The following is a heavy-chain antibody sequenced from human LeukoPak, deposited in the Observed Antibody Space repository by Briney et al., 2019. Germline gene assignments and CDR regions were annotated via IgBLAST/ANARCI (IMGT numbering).Heavy chain of an antibody. J-gene: IGHJ4*02. CDR2: IYYSGST. Sequence: SETLSLTCTVSGGSISSYYWSWLRQPPGKGLEWIGYIYYSGSTNYNPSLKSRVTISVDTSKNQFSLKLSSVTAADTAVYYCARGERTTYYYDSSGYYPFDYWGQGTLVTVSS. D-gene: IGHD3-22*01. CDR1: GGSISSYY. CDR3: ARGERTTYYYDSSGYYPFDY. V-gene: IGHV4-59*01.